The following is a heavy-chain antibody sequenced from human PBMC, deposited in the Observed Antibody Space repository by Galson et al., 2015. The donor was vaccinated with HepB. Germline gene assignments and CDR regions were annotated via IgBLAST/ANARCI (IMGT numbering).Heavy chain of an antibody. V-gene: IGHV3-48*04. CDR1: GFTFSSYS. Sequence: SLRLSCAASGFTFSSYSMNWVRQAPGKGLERVSYISSSSSTIYYADSVKGRFTISRDNAKNSLYLQMNSLRAEDTAVYYCARDRVVPNNGYYYYYGMDVWGQGTTVTVSS. J-gene: IGHJ6*02. CDR3: ARDRVVPNNGYYYYYGMDV. CDR2: ISSSSSTI. D-gene: IGHD1/OR15-1a*01.